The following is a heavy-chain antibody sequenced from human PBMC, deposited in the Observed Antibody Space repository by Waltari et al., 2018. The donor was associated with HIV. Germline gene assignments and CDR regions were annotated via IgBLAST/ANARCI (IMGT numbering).Heavy chain of an antibody. CDR3: ARGIRYYAP. CDR1: GTLVSDNY. V-gene: IGHV3-53*02. Sequence: EVQLVQSGGGVVYHEESVRLSCAVSGTLVSDNYMSWIRQAAGKGLEWVAVVYGDGTTYYADSVKGRFVVSRDKAKNMFFLQMDYPRGADSATYFCARGIRYYAPWGQGVLVSVS. J-gene: IGHJ5*02. D-gene: IGHD3-3*01. CDR2: VYGDGTT.